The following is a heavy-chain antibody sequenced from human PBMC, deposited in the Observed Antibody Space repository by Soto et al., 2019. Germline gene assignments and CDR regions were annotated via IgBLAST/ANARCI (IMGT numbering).Heavy chain of an antibody. CDR1: GGSISSGDYY. CDR3: ARGELWFGELGGMDV. CDR2: IYYSGST. Sequence: SETLSLTCTVSGGSISSGDYYWSWIRQPPGKGLEWIGYIYYSGSTYYNPSLKSRVTISVDTSKNQFSLKLSSVTAADTAVYYCARGELWFGELGGMDVWGQGTTVTVSS. D-gene: IGHD3-10*01. J-gene: IGHJ6*02. V-gene: IGHV4-30-4*01.